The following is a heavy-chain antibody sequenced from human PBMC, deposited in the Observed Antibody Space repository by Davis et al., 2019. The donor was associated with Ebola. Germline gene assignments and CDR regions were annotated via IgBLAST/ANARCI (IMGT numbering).Heavy chain of an antibody. J-gene: IGHJ4*02. V-gene: IGHV3-23*01. CDR2: ISGSGGST. CDR1: GFTFSSYA. D-gene: IGHD3-22*01. CDR3: AKDLDTPYYYDSSGY. Sequence: GESLKISCAASGFTFSSYAMSWVRQAPGKGLEWVSAISGSGGSTYYADSVKGRFTISRDNSKNTLYLQMNSLRAEDTAVYYCAKDLDTPYYYDSSGYWGQGTLVTVSS.